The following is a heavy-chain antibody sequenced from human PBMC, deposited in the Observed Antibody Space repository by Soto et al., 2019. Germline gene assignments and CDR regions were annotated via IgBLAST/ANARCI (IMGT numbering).Heavy chain of an antibody. CDR1: GYTFTSYG. J-gene: IGHJ4*02. D-gene: IGHD1-26*01. Sequence: QVQLVQSGAEVKKPGASVKVSCKASGYTFTSYGISWVRQAPGQGLEWMGWISANNGNTNYAQNLQGRVTMTTDTPTTTAYTELRSLRSDDTAVYYCAKDRGSSPLDYRGQGPLCTVSS. CDR2: ISANNGNT. V-gene: IGHV1-18*01. CDR3: AKDRGSSPLDY.